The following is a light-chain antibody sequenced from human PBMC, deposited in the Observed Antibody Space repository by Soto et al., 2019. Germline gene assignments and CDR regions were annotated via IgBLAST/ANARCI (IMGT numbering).Light chain of an antibody. Sequence: DIVMTQSPLSLPVTPGEPASISCRSSQSLLHNDGYNSLAWYLQKPGQSPQLLISVASNRASGVSEGFSGSGSGTDFTLNISGLEAEDVGVYYCMHTLQTPLTFGQGTKVEIK. CDR2: VAS. V-gene: IGKV2-28*01. CDR3: MHTLQTPLT. J-gene: IGKJ1*01. CDR1: QSLLHNDGYNS.